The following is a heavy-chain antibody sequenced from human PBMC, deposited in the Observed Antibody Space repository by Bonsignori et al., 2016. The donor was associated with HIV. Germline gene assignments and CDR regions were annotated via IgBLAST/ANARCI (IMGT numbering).Heavy chain of an antibody. J-gene: IGHJ5*02. Sequence: WVRQAPGQGLEWMGWINPNSGGTNYAQKFQGRVTMTRDTSISTAYMELSRLRSDDTAVYYCARDKEDGYKDFGYNWFDPWGQGTLVTVSS. D-gene: IGHD5-24*01. CDR3: ARDKEDGYKDFGYNWFDP. V-gene: IGHV1-2*02. CDR2: INPNSGGT.